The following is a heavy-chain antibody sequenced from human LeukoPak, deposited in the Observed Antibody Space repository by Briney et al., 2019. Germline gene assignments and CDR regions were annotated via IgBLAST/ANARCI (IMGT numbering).Heavy chain of an antibody. J-gene: IGHJ4*02. CDR1: GDSVSSKNGA. V-gene: IGHV6-1*01. CDR2: TYYRSKWYN. Sequence: SQTLSLTCVVSGDSVSSKNGAWNWIRQSPPRGLEWLGRTYYRSKWYNDYTESMEGRMTISQDTSKNQYSLHLNSATPDDTAVYYCARDFGTTGWHTFDYWGQGTLVTVSS. D-gene: IGHD6-19*01. CDR3: ARDFGTTGWHTFDY.